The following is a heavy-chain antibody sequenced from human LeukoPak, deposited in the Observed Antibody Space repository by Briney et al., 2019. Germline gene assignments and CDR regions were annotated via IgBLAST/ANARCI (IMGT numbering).Heavy chain of an antibody. V-gene: IGHV3-23*01. Sequence: GGSLRLSCAASGFTFSNYAMSWVRQAPGKGLEWVSAITGGGSGIYYADSMKSRFTISRDNSKNTLYLQVNSLRAEDTAVYYCAKWGDYDVLTGYYVSDYWGQGTLVTVSS. D-gene: IGHD3-9*01. CDR2: ITGGGSGI. CDR3: AKWGDYDVLTGYYVSDY. J-gene: IGHJ4*02. CDR1: GFTFSNYA.